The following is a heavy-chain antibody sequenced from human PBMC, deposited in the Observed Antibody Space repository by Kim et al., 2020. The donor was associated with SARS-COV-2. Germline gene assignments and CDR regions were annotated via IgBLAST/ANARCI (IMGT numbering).Heavy chain of an antibody. Sequence: VAVKSRITINPDTSKNQFSLQMNSVTPEDTAVYHCTRDYCYVSGSHDAFDIWGQGTMVTVSS. V-gene: IGHV6-1*01. CDR3: TRDYCYVSGSHDAFDI. J-gene: IGHJ3*02. D-gene: IGHD3-10*01.